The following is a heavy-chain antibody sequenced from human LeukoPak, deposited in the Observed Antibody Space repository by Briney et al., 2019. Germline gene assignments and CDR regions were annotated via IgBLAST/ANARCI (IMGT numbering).Heavy chain of an antibody. CDR1: GFTFSSYA. Sequence: SGGSLRLSCAASGFTFSSYAMNWVRQAPGKGLEWVSSISRGSDHIFYADSMKGRFTISRDNAKNSLYLQMNSLGAEDTAVYYCARPYDTRGYFPDYWGQGTLVTVSS. D-gene: IGHD3-22*01. V-gene: IGHV3-21*01. CDR2: ISRGSDHI. J-gene: IGHJ4*02. CDR3: ARPYDTRGYFPDY.